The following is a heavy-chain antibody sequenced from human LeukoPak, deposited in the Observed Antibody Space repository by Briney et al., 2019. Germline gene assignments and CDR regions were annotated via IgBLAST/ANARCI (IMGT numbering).Heavy chain of an antibody. V-gene: IGHV1-46*01. CDR3: ARVAAEVVGVPGAIGFGWLRRDYYYMDV. J-gene: IGHJ6*03. CDR1: GYTFTSYA. D-gene: IGHD2-2*02. CDR2: INPSGGST. Sequence: ASVKVSCKASGYTFTSYAMNWVRQAPGQGLEWMGIINPSGGSTSYAQKFQGRVTMTRDMSTSTVYMELSSLRSEDTAEYYCARVAAEVVGVPGAIGFGWLRRDYYYMDVWGKGTTVTVSS.